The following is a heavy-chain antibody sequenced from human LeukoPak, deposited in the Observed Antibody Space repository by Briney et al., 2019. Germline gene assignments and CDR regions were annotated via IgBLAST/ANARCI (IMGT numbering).Heavy chain of an antibody. V-gene: IGHV4-59*08. CDR2: IYYSGST. CDR3: ARRGEYCGGDCYYSFDY. J-gene: IGHJ4*02. D-gene: IGHD2-21*02. Sequence: SETLSLTCTGSGGSISSYYWSWIRQPPGKGLEWIGYIYYSGSTNYNPSLKSRVTISVDTSKNQFSLKLSSVTAADTAVYYCARRGEYCGGDCYYSFDYWGQGTLVTVSS. CDR1: GGSISSYY.